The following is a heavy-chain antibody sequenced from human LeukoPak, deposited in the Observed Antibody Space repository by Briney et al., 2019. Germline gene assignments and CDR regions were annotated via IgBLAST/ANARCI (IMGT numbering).Heavy chain of an antibody. CDR1: GFTVSSDY. V-gene: IGHV3-53*01. J-gene: IGHJ4*02. D-gene: IGHD1-26*01. CDR2: IYSDGDT. Sequence: GGSLRLSCAASGFTVSSDYMSWVRQAPGKGLEWVSVIYSDGDTYYADSVKGRFTISRDNSKNTLYLQMNSLRAEDTAMYYCARESQVGALYYWGQGTLGTVSS. CDR3: ARESQVGALYY.